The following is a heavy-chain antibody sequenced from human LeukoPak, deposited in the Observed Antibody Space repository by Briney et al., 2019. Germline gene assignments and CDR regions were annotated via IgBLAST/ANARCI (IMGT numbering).Heavy chain of an antibody. CDR3: ARHDSYRNSWQSRFDY. CDR2: ISGSGGTT. V-gene: IGHV3-23*01. Sequence: QPGGSLRLSCAASGCTFNNYAMTWVRQAPGKGLEWVSVISGSGGTTYYADSVTRRLTIYRDNSKYTLYLPMNSLRVEDTARYYCARHDSYRNSWQSRFDYWGQGTLVTVPS. CDR1: GCTFNNYA. D-gene: IGHD6-19*01. J-gene: IGHJ4*02.